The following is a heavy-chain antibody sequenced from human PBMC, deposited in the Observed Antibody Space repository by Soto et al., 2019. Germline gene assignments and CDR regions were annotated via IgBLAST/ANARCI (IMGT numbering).Heavy chain of an antibody. CDR2: ISGSGGST. CDR1: GFTFSSYA. D-gene: IGHD5-18*01. CDR3: AKVNPGGYSYTEMDY. V-gene: IGHV3-23*01. Sequence: EVQLLESGGGLVQPGGSLRLSCAASGFTFSSYAMSWVRQAPGKGLEWVSAISGSGGSTYYADSVKGRFTISRDNSKNTRSLQMNSLRAEDTAVYYCAKVNPGGYSYTEMDYWGQGTLVTVSS. J-gene: IGHJ4*02.